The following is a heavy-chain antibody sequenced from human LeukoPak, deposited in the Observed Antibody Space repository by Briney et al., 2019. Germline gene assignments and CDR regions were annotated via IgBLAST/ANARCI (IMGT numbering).Heavy chain of an antibody. CDR1: GLTFTTYA. Sequence: GGSLRLSCAASGLTFTTYAMRCVRQAPGKGLEWVSAISGSGGSTYYADSVRGRFTIYRDNPKNTLSLQMNSLRPEHTAVYYGAEQVPTAYVGYWGQGTLVTVSS. D-gene: IGHD2-2*01. CDR3: AEQVPTAYVGY. J-gene: IGHJ4*02. V-gene: IGHV3-23*01. CDR2: ISGSGGST.